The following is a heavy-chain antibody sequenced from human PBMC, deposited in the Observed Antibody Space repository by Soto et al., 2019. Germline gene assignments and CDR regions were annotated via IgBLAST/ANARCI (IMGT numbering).Heavy chain of an antibody. CDR2: MNAGVGNT. J-gene: IGHJ4*02. Sequence: HVELVQSGADVKKPGASVTISCKASGYTFTDYALHWVRQAPGQRLEWMGWMNAGVGNTLYSQKFQGRITITRDASASTAYMELNSLKSEDTAIYYCARDTGYTFGSLNYWGPGTLVTVSS. V-gene: IGHV1-3*01. CDR1: GYTFTDYA. D-gene: IGHD5-18*01. CDR3: ARDTGYTFGSLNY.